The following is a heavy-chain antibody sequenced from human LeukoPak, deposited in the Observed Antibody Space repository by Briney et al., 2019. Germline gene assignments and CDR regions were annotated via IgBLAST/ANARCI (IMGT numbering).Heavy chain of an antibody. CDR2: IRYDGSDK. Sequence: GGSLRLSCAASGFTFSNYWMHWVRQAPGKGLEWVAFIRYDGSDKYYADSVKGRFTISRDNSKNTLYLQMNSLRAEDTAVYYCANLPLVRGVILAVVYWGQGTLVTVSS. V-gene: IGHV3-30*02. CDR3: ANLPLVRGVILAVVY. CDR1: GFTFSNYW. D-gene: IGHD3-10*01. J-gene: IGHJ4*02.